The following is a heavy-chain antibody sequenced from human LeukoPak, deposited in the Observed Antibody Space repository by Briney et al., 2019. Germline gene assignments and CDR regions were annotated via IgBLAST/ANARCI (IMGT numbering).Heavy chain of an antibody. J-gene: IGHJ4*02. D-gene: IGHD1-26*01. V-gene: IGHV4-34*01. CDR2: INHSGST. CDR1: GGSFSGYY. Sequence: SETLSLTCAVYGGSFSGYYWSWIRQPPGKGLEWIGEINHSGSTNYNPSLKSRVTISVDTSKNQFSLKLSSVTAADTAVYYCARDDSDSGSYPTADYWGQGTLVTVSS. CDR3: ARDDSDSGSYPTADY.